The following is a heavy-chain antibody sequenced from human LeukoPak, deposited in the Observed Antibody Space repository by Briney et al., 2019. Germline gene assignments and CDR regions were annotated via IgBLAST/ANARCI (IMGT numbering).Heavy chain of an antibody. CDR2: IYYSGST. Sequence: SETLSLTCTVSGGSISSRSYYWGWIRQPPGKGLEWIGSIYYSGSTYYNPSLKSRVTISVDTSKNQFSLKLSSVTAADTAVYYCARGPYSGYDSFDYWGQGTLVTVSS. J-gene: IGHJ4*02. CDR3: ARGPYSGYDSFDY. V-gene: IGHV4-39*01. CDR1: GGSISSRSYY. D-gene: IGHD5-12*01.